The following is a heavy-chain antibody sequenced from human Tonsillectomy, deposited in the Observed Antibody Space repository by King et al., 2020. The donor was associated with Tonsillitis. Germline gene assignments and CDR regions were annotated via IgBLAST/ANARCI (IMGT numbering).Heavy chain of an antibody. Sequence: VQLVESGAEVKKPGASAKVSCKASGYTFTVYYLHWVRQAPGQRLEWMGWINPNSGGTKFAQKFQGRVTMTRDTSISTAYMELSSLRSDDTAVYYCSRADTPTDYFDLWGQGTLVTVSS. V-gene: IGHV1-2*02. J-gene: IGHJ4*02. CDR1: GYTFTVYY. D-gene: IGHD1-1*01. CDR3: SRADTPTDYFDL. CDR2: INPNSGGT.